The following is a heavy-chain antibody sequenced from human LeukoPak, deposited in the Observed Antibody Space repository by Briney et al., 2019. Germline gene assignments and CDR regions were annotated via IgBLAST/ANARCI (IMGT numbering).Heavy chain of an antibody. V-gene: IGHV3-64*04. J-gene: IGHJ4*02. CDR2: ISSKGGST. D-gene: IGHD3-10*01. Sequence: GVPLRLSCSASGFTFSSHVMNWVRQAPGKGLEYVSAISSKGGSTYYADCVKGILTISRDNYNNTLFLQMNSLRAEDTAVYYCAKDFPEYYYGAGSYPEDNWGQGTLVSVSS. CDR3: AKDFPEYYYGAGSYPEDN. CDR1: GFTFSSHV.